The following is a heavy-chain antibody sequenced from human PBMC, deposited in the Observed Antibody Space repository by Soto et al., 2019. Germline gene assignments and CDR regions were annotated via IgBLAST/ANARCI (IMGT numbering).Heavy chain of an antibody. CDR1: GFTFKYYA. CDR3: ERESNWYGGQDFRD. J-gene: IGHJ1*01. CDR2: ISGTGDKT. D-gene: IGHD1-1*01. Sequence: EVQLLQSGGGLAQPGTSLRLSCAASGFTFKYYAMTWVRQAQGKGLEWVSTISGTGDKTDYAESGKGRFRVSRDNSKNTLYLQVDNLREDDTSLYYCERESNWYGGQDFRDWCKCNLVTVSS. V-gene: IGHV3-23*01.